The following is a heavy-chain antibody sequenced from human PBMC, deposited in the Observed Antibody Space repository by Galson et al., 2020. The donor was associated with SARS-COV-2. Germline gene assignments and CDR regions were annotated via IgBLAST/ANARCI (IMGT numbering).Heavy chain of an antibody. J-gene: IGHJ4*02. Sequence: QLGESLKISCAASGFTFSSYAMHWVRQAPGKGLEWVAVISYDGSNKYYADSVKGRFTISRDNAKNSLYLQMNSLRAEDTALYYCAKDTSARYYGSGRGFDYWGQGTLVTVSS. CDR3: AKDTSARYYGSGRGFDY. D-gene: IGHD3-10*01. V-gene: IGHV3-30*04. CDR2: ISYDGSNK. CDR1: GFTFSSYA.